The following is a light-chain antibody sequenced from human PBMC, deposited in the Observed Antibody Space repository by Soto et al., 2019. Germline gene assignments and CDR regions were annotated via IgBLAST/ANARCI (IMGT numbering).Light chain of an antibody. CDR3: SSYAGSNNFPYV. CDR1: SSDGGGYNY. CDR2: EVS. V-gene: IGLV2-8*01. Sequence: QSALTQPPSASGSPGQSVTISCTGTSSDGGGYNYVSWYQQHPGKAPKLMIYEVSKRPSGVPDRFSGSKSGNTASLTVSGLQAEDEADYYCSSYAGSNNFPYVFGTGTKLTVL. J-gene: IGLJ1*01.